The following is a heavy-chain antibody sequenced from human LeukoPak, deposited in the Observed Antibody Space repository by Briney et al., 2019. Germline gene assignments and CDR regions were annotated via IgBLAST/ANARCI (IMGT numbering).Heavy chain of an antibody. CDR2: ISSGSGSI. CDR3: ASVQGGAVNY. Sequence: GGSLRLSCAASGFSFSSYSMHWVRQASGKGPEWVSYISSGSGSIYYADSVKGRFTISRDNAKNSLYLQMNSLRDEDTAVYYCASVQGGAVNYWGQGTLVTVSS. CDR1: GFSFSSYS. D-gene: IGHD6-19*01. V-gene: IGHV3-48*02. J-gene: IGHJ4*02.